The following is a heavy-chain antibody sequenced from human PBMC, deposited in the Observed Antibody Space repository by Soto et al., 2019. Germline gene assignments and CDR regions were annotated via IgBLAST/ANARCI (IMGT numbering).Heavy chain of an antibody. CDR2: ISYDGSEK. D-gene: IGHD2-2*02. V-gene: IGHV3-30*18. J-gene: IGHJ4*02. Sequence: LRLSCAASGFTFNTYGMHWVRQAPGKGLEWVAVISYDGSEKYYVDSVKGRFTISKDNSKNTLYLQMNSLRPEDTAVYYCAKSPNFYCSSPNCYKYYFDHWGQGTRVTVS. CDR3: AKSPNFYCSSPNCYKYYFDH. CDR1: GFTFNTYG.